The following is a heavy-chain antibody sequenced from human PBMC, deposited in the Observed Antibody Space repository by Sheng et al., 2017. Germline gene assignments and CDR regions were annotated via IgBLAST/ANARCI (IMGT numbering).Heavy chain of an antibody. Sequence: QLQLQESGPGLVKPSETLSLTCTASGGSISSNIHYWGWIRQPPGRGLEWIGTMYYSGSTYYSPSLKSRVAISVDTSKNQFSLKLSSVTAADTAVYYCVRGRGSSGYYYYMDVWGQGTTGHRLL. CDR3: VRGRGSSGYYYYMDV. J-gene: IGHJ6*03. CDR1: GGSISSNIHY. D-gene: IGHD3-22*01. CDR2: MYYSGST. V-gene: IGHV4-39*07.